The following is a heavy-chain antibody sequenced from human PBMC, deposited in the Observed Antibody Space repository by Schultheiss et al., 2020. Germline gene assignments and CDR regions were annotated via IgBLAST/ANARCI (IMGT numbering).Heavy chain of an antibody. J-gene: IGHJ4*02. CDR3: ARDYYGSGSFPELDY. Sequence: GESLKISCAASGFTFSSYGMHWVRQAPGKGLEWVAVIWYDGSNKYYADSVKGRFTISRDNAKNSLYLQMNSLRAEDTAVYYCARDYYGSGSFPELDYWGQGTLVTVSS. CDR1: GFTFSSYG. CDR2: IWYDGSNK. D-gene: IGHD3-10*01. V-gene: IGHV3-33*01.